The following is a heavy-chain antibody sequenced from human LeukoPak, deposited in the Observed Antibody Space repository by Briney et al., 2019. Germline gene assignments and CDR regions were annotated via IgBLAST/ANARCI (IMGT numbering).Heavy chain of an antibody. D-gene: IGHD4-17*01. V-gene: IGHV3-23*01. Sequence: GGSLRLSCAASGFTFSSYAMSWVRQAPGKGLEWVSAISGSGGSTYYADPVKGRFTISRDNSKNTLYLQMNSLRAEDTAVYYCASLELPELVGDYALSPRYWGQGTLVTVSS. CDR1: GFTFSSYA. J-gene: IGHJ4*02. CDR3: ASLELPELVGDYALSPRY. CDR2: ISGSGGST.